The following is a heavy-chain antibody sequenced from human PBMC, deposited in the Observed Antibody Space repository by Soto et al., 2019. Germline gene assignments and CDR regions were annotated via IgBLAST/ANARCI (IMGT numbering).Heavy chain of an antibody. CDR1: GGSISSYY. J-gene: IGHJ6*02. CDR3: ARDRRRAAGHHYYGMDV. Sequence: QVQLQESGPGLVKPSETLSLTCTVSGGSISSYYWSWIRQPPGKGLEWIGYIYYSGSTNYNPSLKSRVTISVDTSKNQFSLKLSSVTAADTAVYYCARDRRRAAGHHYYGMDVWGQGTTVTVSS. V-gene: IGHV4-59*01. CDR2: IYYSGST. D-gene: IGHD6-13*01.